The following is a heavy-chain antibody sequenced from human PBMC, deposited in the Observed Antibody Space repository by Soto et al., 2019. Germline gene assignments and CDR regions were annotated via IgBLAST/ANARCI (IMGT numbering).Heavy chain of an antibody. J-gene: IGHJ4*02. V-gene: IGHV3-11*06. CDR2: ISSSSSYT. CDR3: ARDFYASGSHYTTTVDY. D-gene: IGHD3-10*01. Sequence: GGSLRLSCAASGFIFSDYHMSWIRQAPGKGLEWISYISSSSSYTKYADSVKGRFTISRDNAKNSLYLQMNSLRAEDTAVYYCARDFYASGSHYTTTVDYWGQGTLVTVSS. CDR1: GFIFSDYH.